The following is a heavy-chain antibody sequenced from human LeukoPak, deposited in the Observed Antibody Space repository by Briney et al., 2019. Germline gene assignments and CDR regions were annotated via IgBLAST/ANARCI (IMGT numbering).Heavy chain of an antibody. CDR2: INPNSGGT. D-gene: IGHD3-3*01. V-gene: IGHV1-2*02. CDR1: GYTFTSYY. CDR3: ARRRITIFGVAKGGFDP. Sequence: ASVKVSCKASGYTFTSYYMHWVRQAPGQGLEWMGWINPNSGGTNYAQKFQGRVTMTRDTSISTAYMELSRLRSDDTAVYYCARRRITIFGVAKGGFDPWGQGTLVTVSS. J-gene: IGHJ5*02.